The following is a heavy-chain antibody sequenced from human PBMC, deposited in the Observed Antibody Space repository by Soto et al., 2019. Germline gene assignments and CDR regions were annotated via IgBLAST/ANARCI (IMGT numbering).Heavy chain of an antibody. Sequence: QVQLVQSGAEVKKPGASVKVSCKASGYTFTGYYMHWVRQAPGQGLEWMGWINPNSGGTNYAQKFQGWVTMTRDTSXSXXYMELSRLRSDDTAVYYCARGDIVLVPAAIDGMDVWGQGTTVTVSS. D-gene: IGHD2-2*01. CDR3: ARGDIVLVPAAIDGMDV. CDR1: GYTFTGYY. J-gene: IGHJ6*02. CDR2: INPNSGGT. V-gene: IGHV1-2*04.